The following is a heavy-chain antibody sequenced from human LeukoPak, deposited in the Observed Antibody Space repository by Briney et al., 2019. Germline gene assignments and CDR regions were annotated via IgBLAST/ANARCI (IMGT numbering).Heavy chain of an antibody. D-gene: IGHD5-12*01. CDR2: ISSSSSYI. J-gene: IGHJ4*02. CDR3: ARGQSGYSGYDYDY. CDR1: GFTFSSYS. V-gene: IGHV3-21*01. Sequence: GGSLRLSCAASGFTFSSYSMNWVRQAPGKGLEWVSSISSSSSYIYYADSVKGRFTISRDHAKNSLYLQMNSLRAEDTAVYYCARGQSGYSGYDYDYWGQGTLVTVSS.